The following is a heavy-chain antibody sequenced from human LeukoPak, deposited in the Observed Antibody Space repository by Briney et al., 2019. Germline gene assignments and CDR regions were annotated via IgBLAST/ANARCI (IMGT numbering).Heavy chain of an antibody. CDR2: INHSGST. D-gene: IGHD6-19*01. CDR1: GGSFSGYY. Sequence: SETLSLTCAVYGGSFSGYYWSWIRQPPGKGLEWIGEINHSGSTNYNPSLKSRVTISVDTSKNQFSLKLSSVTAADTAVYYCARDGVEQQWLETKVLAYWGQGTLVTVSS. CDR3: ARDGVEQQWLETKVLAY. V-gene: IGHV4-34*01. J-gene: IGHJ4*02.